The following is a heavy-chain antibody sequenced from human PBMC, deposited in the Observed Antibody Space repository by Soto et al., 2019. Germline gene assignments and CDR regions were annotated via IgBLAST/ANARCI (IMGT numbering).Heavy chain of an antibody. CDR1: GFTFSSYA. V-gene: IGHV3-23*01. J-gene: IGHJ4*02. CDR3: AKDALSTSWYEFDY. CDR2: ISGSGGST. Sequence: GGSLRLSCAASGFTFSSYAMSWVRQAPGKGLEWVSAISGSGGSTYYADSVKGWFTISRDNSKKTLFLQMNSLRGEDTAVYYCAKDALSTSWYEFDYWGQGTLVTVSS. D-gene: IGHD6-13*01.